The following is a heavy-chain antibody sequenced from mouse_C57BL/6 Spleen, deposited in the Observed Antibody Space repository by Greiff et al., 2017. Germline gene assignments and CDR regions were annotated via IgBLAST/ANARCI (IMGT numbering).Heavy chain of an antibody. J-gene: IGHJ2*01. CDR1: GFTFSSYA. D-gene: IGHD2-5*01. CDR3: TRAGTIVTYFDY. V-gene: IGHV5-9-1*02. CDR2: ISSGGDYI. Sequence: EVQVVESGAGLVKPGGSLKLSCAASGFTFSSYAMSWVRQTPEKRLEWVAYISSGGDYINYANTVKGQVTISRDNASNTPYLQISSLKSEDTAMYYCTRAGTIVTYFDYWGQGTTLTVSS.